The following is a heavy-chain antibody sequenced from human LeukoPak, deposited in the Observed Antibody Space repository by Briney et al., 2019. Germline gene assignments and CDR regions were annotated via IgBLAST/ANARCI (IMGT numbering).Heavy chain of an antibody. Sequence: GGSLRLSCAASGFTVSSNYMSWVRQAPGKGLECVSLIYSGGSTYYADSVKGRFTISGDNSKNTLYLQMNSLRAEDTAVYYCAKAPVTTCSGAYCYPFDYWGQGTLVTVSS. V-gene: IGHV3-53*01. D-gene: IGHD2-21*01. CDR2: IYSGGST. CDR1: GFTVSSNY. CDR3: AKAPVTTCSGAYCYPFDY. J-gene: IGHJ4*02.